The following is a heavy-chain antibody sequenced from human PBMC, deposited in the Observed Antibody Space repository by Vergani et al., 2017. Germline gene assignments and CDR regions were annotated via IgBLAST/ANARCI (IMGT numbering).Heavy chain of an antibody. D-gene: IGHD2-15*01. J-gene: IGHJ3*02. Sequence: QVQLQESGPGLVKPSQTLSLTCSVSGDSISSGVYYWNWIRQKPGKGLEWIGYIYSAGRTHHNPSLRRRINMSVDTSKNQLSLKLNSVTAADTAMYYCTTDNQQSSLGHCSVTNCYGCVFDIWGQGTVVTVSS. V-gene: IGHV4-30-4*01. CDR1: GDSISSGVYY. CDR3: TTDNQQSSLGHCSVTNCYGCVFDI. CDR2: IYSAGRT.